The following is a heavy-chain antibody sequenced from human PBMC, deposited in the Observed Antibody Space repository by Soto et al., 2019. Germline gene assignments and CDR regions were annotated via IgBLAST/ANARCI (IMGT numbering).Heavy chain of an antibody. CDR2: IYYSGGT. V-gene: IGHV4-39*01. CDR1: GGSFSSYY. CDR3: ARKAVAGRNYYYYGMDV. Sequence: PSETLSLTCAVYGGSFSSYYWGWIRQPPGKGLEWIGSIYYSGGTYYNPSLKSRVSISLDTSYNHFSLKLSSVTAADTTVYYCARKAVAGRNYYYYGMDVWGQGTTVTVS. J-gene: IGHJ6*02. D-gene: IGHD6-19*01.